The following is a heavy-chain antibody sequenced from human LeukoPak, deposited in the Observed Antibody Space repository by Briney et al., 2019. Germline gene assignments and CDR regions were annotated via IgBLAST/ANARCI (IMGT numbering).Heavy chain of an antibody. D-gene: IGHD4-17*01. V-gene: IGHV4-34*01. J-gene: IGHJ4*02. CDR1: GGSFSGYY. CDR2: INHSGST. Sequence: SETLSLTCAVYGGSFSGYYWSWIRQPPGKGLEWIGEINHSGSTNYNPSLKSRVTISVDTSKNQFSLKLSSVTAADTAVYYCARVPTMTFFDYWGQGTLVTVSS. CDR3: ARVPTMTFFDY.